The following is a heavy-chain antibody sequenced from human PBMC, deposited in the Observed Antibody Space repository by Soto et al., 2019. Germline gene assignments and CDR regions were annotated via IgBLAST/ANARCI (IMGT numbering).Heavy chain of an antibody. D-gene: IGHD1-7*01. CDR1: GYNFINYW. V-gene: IGHV5-51*01. CDR3: VRTVRNYHYNDMDF. Sequence: GESLKISCKGSGYNFINYWIAWVRQMPGRGLEWMGIISPGDSHTKYSPSLQGQVTISADKSISTAYLQWSSLKASDTAMYYCVRTVRNYHYNDMDFSGPAPTVTVS. J-gene: IGHJ6*02. CDR2: ISPGDSHT.